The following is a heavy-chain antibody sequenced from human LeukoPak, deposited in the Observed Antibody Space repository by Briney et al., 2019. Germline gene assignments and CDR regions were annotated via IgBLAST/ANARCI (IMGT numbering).Heavy chain of an antibody. CDR3: ARGGYCSGGSCYSTPDAFDI. CDR2: ISGSGGST. Sequence: GGSLRLSCAASGFTFSSYAMSWVRQAPGKGLEWVSAISGSGGSTYYADSVKGRFTISRDNSKNTLYLQMNSLRAEDTAVYYCARGGYCSGGSCYSTPDAFDIWGQGTMVTVSS. V-gene: IGHV3-23*01. CDR1: GFTFSSYA. J-gene: IGHJ3*02. D-gene: IGHD2-15*01.